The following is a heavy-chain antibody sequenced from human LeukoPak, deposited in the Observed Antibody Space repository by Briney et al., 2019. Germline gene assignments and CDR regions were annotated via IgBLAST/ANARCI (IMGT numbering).Heavy chain of an antibody. CDR1: GFTFSSYW. V-gene: IGHV3-7*01. J-gene: IGHJ3*02. CDR2: IKQDGSEK. D-gene: IGHD2-8*01. CDR3: ARVRYAGSANAFDI. Sequence: GGSLRLSCAASGFTFSSYWMSWVRQAPGKGLEWVANIKQDGSEKYYVDSVKGRFTISRDNAKNSLYLQMNSLRAEDTAVYYCARVRYAGSANAFDIWGQGTMVTVSS.